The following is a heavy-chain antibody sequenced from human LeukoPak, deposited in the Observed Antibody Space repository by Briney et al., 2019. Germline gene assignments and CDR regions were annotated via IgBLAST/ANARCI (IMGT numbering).Heavy chain of an antibody. V-gene: IGHV5-51*01. CDR2: IYPGDSDT. CDR3: ARRTCSSTSCYHDFDY. Sequence: GESLKISCQGSGYSFTSYWIGWVRQMPGKGLEWMGIIYPGDSDTRYSPSFQGQVTISADKSISTAYLQWSSLKASDTAMYYCARRTCSSTSCYHDFDYWGQGTLVTVSS. CDR1: GYSFTSYW. J-gene: IGHJ4*02. D-gene: IGHD2-2*01.